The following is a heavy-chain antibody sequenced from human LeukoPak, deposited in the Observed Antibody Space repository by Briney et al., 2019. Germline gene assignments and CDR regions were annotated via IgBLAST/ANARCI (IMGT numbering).Heavy chain of an antibody. CDR1: GDSISSGDYY. CDR3: ARDCGDSSGCPFDY. V-gene: IGHV4-30-4*08. D-gene: IGHD3-22*01. J-gene: IGHJ4*02. Sequence: PSETLSLTCTVSGDSISSGDYYWRWIRQPPGKGLEWIGYIYYSGSTYYNPSLKSRVTISVDTSENQFSLKLSSVTAADTAVYYCARDCGDSSGCPFDYWGQGTLVTVSS. CDR2: IYYSGST.